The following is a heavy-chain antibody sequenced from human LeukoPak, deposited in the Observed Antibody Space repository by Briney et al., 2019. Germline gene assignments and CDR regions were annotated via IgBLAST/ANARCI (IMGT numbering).Heavy chain of an antibody. CDR1: GGTFSSYA. D-gene: IGHD3-9*01. V-gene: IGHV1-69*01. Sequence: SVKVSCKASGGTFSSYAISWVRQAPGQGLEWMGGIIPIFGTANYAQKFQGRVTITADESTSTASMELSSLRSEDTAVYYCARDAGILTGYFFGMDVWRKGTTVTVSS. J-gene: IGHJ6*04. CDR3: ARDAGILTGYFFGMDV. CDR2: IIPIFGTA.